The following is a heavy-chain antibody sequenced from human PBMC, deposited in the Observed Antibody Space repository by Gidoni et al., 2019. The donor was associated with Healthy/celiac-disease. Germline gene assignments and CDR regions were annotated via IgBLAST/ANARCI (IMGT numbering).Heavy chain of an antibody. CDR2: SYYSGST. Sequence: QLQLQESLPGLVKPPETLSLTGTVSGGSLSSSSYYWGWIRQPPGKGLEWIGSSYYSGSTYYNPSLRSRVTISVDTSKNQVSLKLSSVTAADTAVYYCARQLGMVFIDWGQGTLVTVSS. CDR1: GGSLSSSSYY. D-gene: IGHD2-8*01. CDR3: ARQLGMVFID. J-gene: IGHJ4*02. V-gene: IGHV4-39*01.